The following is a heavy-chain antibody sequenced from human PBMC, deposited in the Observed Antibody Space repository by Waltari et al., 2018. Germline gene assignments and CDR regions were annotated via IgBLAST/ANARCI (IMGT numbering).Heavy chain of an antibody. CDR2: IYYSGST. D-gene: IGHD2-2*01. Sequence: SSGGYYWSWIRQHPGKGLEWIGYIYYSGSTYYNPSLKSRVTISVDTSKNQFSLKLSSVTAADTAVYYCASASRNYFDYWGQGTLVTVSS. CDR3: ASASRNYFDY. J-gene: IGHJ4*02. V-gene: IGHV4-31*02. CDR1: SSGGYY.